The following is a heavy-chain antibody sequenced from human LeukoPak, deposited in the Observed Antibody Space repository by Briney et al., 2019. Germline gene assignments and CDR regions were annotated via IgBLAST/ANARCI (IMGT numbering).Heavy chain of an antibody. D-gene: IGHD3-22*01. CDR1: GFTFSSYS. CDR3: ARSDSSGYYQYYFDY. CDR2: ISSSSSYI. V-gene: IGHV3-21*04. Sequence: GGSLRLSCAASGFTFSSYSMNWVRQAPGKGLEWVSSISSSSSYIYYADSVKGRFTISRDNAKNSLYLQMNSLRSDDTAVYYCARSDSSGYYQYYFDYWGQGTLVTVSS. J-gene: IGHJ4*02.